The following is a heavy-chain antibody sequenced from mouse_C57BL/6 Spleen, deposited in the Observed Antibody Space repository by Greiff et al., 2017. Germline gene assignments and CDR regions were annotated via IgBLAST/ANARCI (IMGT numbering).Heavy chain of an antibody. J-gene: IGHJ1*03. Sequence: VQGVESGAELVRPGASVTLSCKASGYTFTDYEMHWVKQTPVHGLEWIGAIDPETGGTAYNQKFKGKAILTADKSSSTAYMELRSLTSEDSAVYYCTYYYGSSYLYWYFDVWGTGTTVTVSS. CDR3: TYYYGSSYLYWYFDV. CDR2: IDPETGGT. V-gene: IGHV1-15*01. D-gene: IGHD1-1*01. CDR1: GYTFTDYE.